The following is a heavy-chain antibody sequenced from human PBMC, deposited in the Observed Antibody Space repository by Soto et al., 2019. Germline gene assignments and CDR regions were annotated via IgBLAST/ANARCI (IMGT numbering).Heavy chain of an antibody. CDR2: IWYDGSNK. V-gene: IGHV3-33*01. CDR1: GFTFSSYG. D-gene: IGHD6-13*01. Sequence: QVQLVESGGGVVQPGRSLRLSCAASGFTFSSYGMHWVRQAPGKGLEWVAVIWYDGSNKYYADSVKGRFTISRDNSKNTLCLQMNSLRAEDTAVYYCARDPYSSSWYGRYYYGMDVWGQGTTVTVSS. J-gene: IGHJ6*02. CDR3: ARDPYSSSWYGRYYYGMDV.